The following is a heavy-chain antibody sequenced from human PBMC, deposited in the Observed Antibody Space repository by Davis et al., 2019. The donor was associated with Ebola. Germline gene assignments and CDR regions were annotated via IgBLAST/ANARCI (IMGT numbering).Heavy chain of an antibody. CDR3: ARHPNLDYFDP. CDR2: KYYSGSS. Sequence: SETLSLTCTVSGASISSSYWSWIRQSPGKGLEWIAYKYYSGSSSYNPSLKGRVTVTVDTTRNQFSLRLTSVTAADTAVYYCARHPNLDYFDPWGQGTLVTVSS. CDR1: GASISSSY. J-gene: IGHJ5*02. V-gene: IGHV4-59*08. D-gene: IGHD4-11*01.